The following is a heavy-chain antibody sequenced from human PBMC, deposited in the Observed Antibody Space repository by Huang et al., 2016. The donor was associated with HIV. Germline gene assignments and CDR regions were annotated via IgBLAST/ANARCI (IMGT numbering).Heavy chain of an antibody. Sequence: QVQLEQLGAGLLKPSETLSLTCAVYGGSFSGYFWNWIRQSPGKGLEWIGQINHAGVTDYNTSLKSRATISVDTSKNQFSLKLTSVTAADTAIYYCAREIMISFGGPFDSWGHGNLVTVSS. CDR2: INHAGVT. J-gene: IGHJ5*01. CDR1: GGSFSGYF. D-gene: IGHD3-16*01. V-gene: IGHV4-34*02. CDR3: AREIMISFGGPFDS.